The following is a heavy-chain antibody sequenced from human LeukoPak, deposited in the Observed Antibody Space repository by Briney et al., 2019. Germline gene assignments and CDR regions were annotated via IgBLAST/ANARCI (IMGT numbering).Heavy chain of an antibody. Sequence: GGSLRLSCAASGFTFSSYAMHWVRQAPGKGLEWVAVISYDGSNKYYADSVKGRFTISRDNSKNTLYLQMNSLRAEDTAVYYCAREGEAMIVVVITTNYFDYWGQGTLVPVSS. V-gene: IGHV3-30-3*01. J-gene: IGHJ4*02. CDR3: AREGEAMIVVVITTNYFDY. D-gene: IGHD3-22*01. CDR2: ISYDGSNK. CDR1: GFTFSSYA.